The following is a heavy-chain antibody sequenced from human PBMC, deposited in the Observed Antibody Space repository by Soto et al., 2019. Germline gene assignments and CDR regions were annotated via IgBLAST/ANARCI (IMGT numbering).Heavy chain of an antibody. CDR3: AKTGSGWYFDY. V-gene: IGHV3-30*18. CDR1: GFTFISYG. D-gene: IGHD6-19*01. Sequence: QVQLVESGGGVVQPGRSLRLSCAASGFTFISYGMHWVRQAPGKGLEWVALISYDGSNKYYTDSVKGRFTISRDNSKNTLYQQMNSLRAEDTAVYYCAKTGSGWYFDYWGQGTLVTVSS. J-gene: IGHJ4*02. CDR2: ISYDGSNK.